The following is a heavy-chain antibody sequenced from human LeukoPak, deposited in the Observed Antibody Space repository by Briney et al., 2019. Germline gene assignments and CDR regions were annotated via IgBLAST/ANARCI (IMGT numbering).Heavy chain of an antibody. V-gene: IGHV4-59*08. CDR3: ARYSTSWHYFDY. J-gene: IGHJ4*02. Sequence: KPSETLSLTCTVSGGSISSYYWSWIRQPPGKGLEWIGYISYTGSTNYNPSLKSRVTISVDTSKNQFSLRLTSVTAADTAVYYCARYSTSWHYFDYWGQGTLVTVSS. D-gene: IGHD6-13*01. CDR1: GGSISSYY. CDR2: ISYTGST.